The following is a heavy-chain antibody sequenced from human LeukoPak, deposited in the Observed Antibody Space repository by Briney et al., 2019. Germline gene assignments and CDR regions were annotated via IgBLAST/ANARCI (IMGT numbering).Heavy chain of an antibody. J-gene: IGHJ4*02. Sequence: GGSLRLSCAASRFTFPNYAMSWVRQAPGKGLQWVSYISGYGASTFYADSVKGRFTISRGNSKNTLYLQMNSLRTEDTAVYYCAEGGEGYCGSTSCYALGLLDYWGQGTLVTVSS. V-gene: IGHV3-23*01. CDR1: RFTFPNYA. D-gene: IGHD2-2*01. CDR3: AEGGEGYCGSTSCYALGLLDY. CDR2: ISGYGAST.